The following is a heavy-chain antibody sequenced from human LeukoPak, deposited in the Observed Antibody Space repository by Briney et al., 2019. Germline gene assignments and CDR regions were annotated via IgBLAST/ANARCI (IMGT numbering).Heavy chain of an antibody. CDR1: GFTFSSYN. CDR3: ARVGGHCTSTSCPPPDY. J-gene: IGHJ4*02. CDR2: IDSSSRYI. V-gene: IGHV3-21*01. Sequence: GGSLRLSCAASGFTFSSYNMDWVRQAPGKGLEWVSFIDSSSRYIYQADSVKGRFTISRDNAKSSVFLQMNGLRAEDTAVYYCARVGGHCTSTSCPPPDYWGQGTLVTVSS. D-gene: IGHD2-2*01.